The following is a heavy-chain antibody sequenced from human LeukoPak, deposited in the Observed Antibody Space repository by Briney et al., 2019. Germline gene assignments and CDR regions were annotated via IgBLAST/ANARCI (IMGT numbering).Heavy chain of an antibody. V-gene: IGHV3-7*01. D-gene: IGHD2/OR15-2a*01. CDR1: GFTFSNYW. J-gene: IGHJ4*02. CDR2: IKQDGSEK. CDR3: AKDINYFQSDS. Sequence: GGSLRLSCAASGFTFSNYWMIWVRQAPGKGLEWVASIKQDGSEKQYVGSVRGRFTISRDNAKNVLDLQMNRLSAEDTAVFYCAKDINYFQSDSWGQGTLVTVSS.